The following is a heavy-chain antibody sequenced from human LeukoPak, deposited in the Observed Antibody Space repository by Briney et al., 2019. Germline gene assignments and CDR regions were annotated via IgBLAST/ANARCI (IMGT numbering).Heavy chain of an antibody. V-gene: IGHV3-23*01. Sequence: GGSLRLSCAASGFTFSSYAMSWVRQAPGKGLEWVSAISGSGGSTYYADSVKGRFTISRDNSKNTLYLQMNSLRAEDTAVYYCAKPEYYYDSSGYFHFGYWGQGTLVTVSS. CDR3: AKPEYYYDSSGYFHFGY. CDR1: GFTFSSYA. CDR2: ISGSGGST. D-gene: IGHD3-22*01. J-gene: IGHJ4*02.